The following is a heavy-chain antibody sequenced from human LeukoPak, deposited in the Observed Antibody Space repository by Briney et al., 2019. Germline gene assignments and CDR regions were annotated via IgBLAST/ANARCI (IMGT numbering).Heavy chain of an antibody. CDR2: IGTACDT. CDR1: GFTFSSYD. Sequence: PGGSLTLSCAASGFTFSSYDKHWVRQATGKGLEWVSAIGTACDTYYPGYVKGLFTISRENAKNSLYLQMKSLGAGDTAVYYCARGAGANHAFDIWGQGTMVTVSS. V-gene: IGHV3-13*01. CDR3: ARGAGANHAFDI. D-gene: IGHD1-26*01. J-gene: IGHJ3*02.